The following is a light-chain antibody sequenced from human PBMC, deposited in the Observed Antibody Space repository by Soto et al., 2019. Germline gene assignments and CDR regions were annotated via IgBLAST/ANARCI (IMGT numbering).Light chain of an antibody. Sequence: DIQMTQSPSSLSASVGDRVTITCRASQGIGSYLAWYQQRPGQAPKLLIYDASSLESGVPSTFSGSGSGAEFTLTISSLQPDDFATYYCQQYNSYSWTFGQGTKVDIK. CDR1: QGIGSY. V-gene: IGKV1-5*01. J-gene: IGKJ1*01. CDR3: QQYNSYSWT. CDR2: DAS.